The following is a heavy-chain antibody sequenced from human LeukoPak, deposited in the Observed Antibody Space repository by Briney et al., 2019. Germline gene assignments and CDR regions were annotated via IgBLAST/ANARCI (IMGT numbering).Heavy chain of an antibody. CDR3: ATDRGWRTSGYYLYYFEY. D-gene: IGHD3-3*01. J-gene: IGHJ4*02. CDR2: IKHDGSEK. CDR1: GFIFTNYL. Sequence: GGSLRLSCAASGFIFTNYLMSWVRQAPGKGLEWVASIKHDGSEKYYVDSVRGRFTFSRDNTMNSLYLQMSSLRAEDTAVYYCATDRGWRTSGYYLYYFEYWGQGTLVTYSS. V-gene: IGHV3-7*01.